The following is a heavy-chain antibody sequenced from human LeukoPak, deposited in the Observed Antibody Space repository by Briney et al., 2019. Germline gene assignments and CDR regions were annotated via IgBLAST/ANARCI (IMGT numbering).Heavy chain of an antibody. V-gene: IGHV3-23*01. CDR1: GFTFSTFA. Sequence: PGGSLRLSCAASGFTFSTFAMIWVRQPPGKGLEWVSSIFPSGGEIHYADSVRGRFTISRDNSKNTLYLQMNSLRAEDTAVYYCAKVSDCSGGSCYRAEYFQHWGQGTLVTVSS. J-gene: IGHJ1*01. CDR2: IFPSGGEI. D-gene: IGHD2-15*01. CDR3: AKVSDCSGGSCYRAEYFQH.